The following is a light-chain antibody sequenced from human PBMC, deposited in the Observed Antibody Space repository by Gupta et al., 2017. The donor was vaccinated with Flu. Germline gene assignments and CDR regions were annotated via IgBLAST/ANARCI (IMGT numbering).Light chain of an antibody. CDR1: QSISSY. Sequence: QSPATLSLSPGERATLSCRASQSISSYLAWYQQRPGQAPRLLIYDASNRATGIPARFSGSGSGTDFTLTISSLEPEDFAVYYCQQRTNWAFGQGTKVEIK. J-gene: IGKJ1*01. CDR3: QQRTNWA. CDR2: DAS. V-gene: IGKV3-11*01.